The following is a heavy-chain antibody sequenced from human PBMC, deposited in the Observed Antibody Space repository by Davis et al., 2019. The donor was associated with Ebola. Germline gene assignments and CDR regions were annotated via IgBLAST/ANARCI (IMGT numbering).Heavy chain of an antibody. V-gene: IGHV4-34*01. CDR3: ARGDFDWLRVGMDV. CDR1: GGSFSGYY. J-gene: IGHJ6*02. D-gene: IGHD3-9*01. Sequence: ETLSLTCAVYGGSFSGYYWSWIRQPPGKGLEWIGEINHSGSTNYNPSLKSRVTISVDTSKNQFSLKLSSVTAADTAVYYCARGDFDWLRVGMDVWGQGTTVTVSS. CDR2: INHSGST.